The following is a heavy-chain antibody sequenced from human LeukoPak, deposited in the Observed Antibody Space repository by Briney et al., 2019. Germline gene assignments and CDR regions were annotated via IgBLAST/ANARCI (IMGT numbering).Heavy chain of an antibody. Sequence: SETLSLTCAVYGGSFSGYYWSWIRQPPGKGLEWIGEINHSGSTNYNPSLKSQVTISVDTSKNQFSLKLSSVTAADTAVYYCARGYGSGSSYYYYGMDVWGQGTTVTVSS. D-gene: IGHD3-10*01. V-gene: IGHV4-34*01. CDR2: INHSGST. J-gene: IGHJ6*02. CDR1: GGSFSGYY. CDR3: ARGYGSGSSYYYYGMDV.